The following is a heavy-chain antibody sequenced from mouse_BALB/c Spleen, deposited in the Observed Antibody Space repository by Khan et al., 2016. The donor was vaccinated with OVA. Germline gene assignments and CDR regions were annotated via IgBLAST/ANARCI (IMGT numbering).Heavy chain of an antibody. CDR1: GDSITSGY. D-gene: IGHD2-4*01. CDR2: ISYSGST. Sequence: EVQLVESGPSLVKPSQTLSLTCSVTGDSITSGYWNWIRKFPGNKLEYMGYISYSGSTYYNPSLKSRISITRDTSKNQSYLQLNSVTTEDTATYYCARYDYDYDGAFAYWGQGTLVTVSA. V-gene: IGHV3-8*02. J-gene: IGHJ3*01. CDR3: ARYDYDYDGAFAY.